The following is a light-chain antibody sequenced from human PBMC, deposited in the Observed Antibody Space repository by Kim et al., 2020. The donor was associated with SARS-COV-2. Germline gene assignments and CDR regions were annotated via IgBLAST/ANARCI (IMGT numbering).Light chain of an antibody. Sequence: QTNTVAGTGNGHDVGSERPALLQQYQGHPPKRLAYRDNTRPSGLSERLSASRSGNAASLTITGLQPEDEADYYCSAWDSSFSAWVFGGGTQLTVL. CDR3: SAWDSSFSAWV. CDR2: RDN. V-gene: IGLV10-54*01. J-gene: IGLJ3*02. CDR1: GHDVGSER.